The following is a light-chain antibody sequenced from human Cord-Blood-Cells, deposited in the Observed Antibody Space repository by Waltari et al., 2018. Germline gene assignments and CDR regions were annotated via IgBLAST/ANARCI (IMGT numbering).Light chain of an antibody. J-gene: IGLJ2*01. CDR3: QSYDSSLSGSVV. CDR1: SSNIGAGYD. V-gene: IGLV1-40*01. CDR2: GNS. Sequence: QSVLTQPPSVCGAPGQRVTISCTGSSSNIGAGYDVHWYQQLPGTAPKLLIYGNSKRPSGVPDRFSGSKSGTSASLAITGLQAEDEADYYCQSYDSSLSGSVVFGGGTKLTVL.